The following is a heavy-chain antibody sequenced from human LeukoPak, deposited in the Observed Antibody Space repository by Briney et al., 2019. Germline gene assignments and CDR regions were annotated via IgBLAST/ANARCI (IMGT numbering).Heavy chain of an antibody. CDR3: TSFYSQRFH. V-gene: IGHV3-73*01. CDR2: IRSKANSYAT. CDR1: GFTFSGSA. D-gene: IGHD4-11*01. J-gene: IGHJ4*02. Sequence: PGGSLRLSCAASGFTFSGSAMHWVRQASGKGLEWAGRIRSKANSYATAYAASVKGRFTISRDDSKNTAYLQMNSLKTEDTAVYYCTSFYSQRFHWGQGTLVTVSS.